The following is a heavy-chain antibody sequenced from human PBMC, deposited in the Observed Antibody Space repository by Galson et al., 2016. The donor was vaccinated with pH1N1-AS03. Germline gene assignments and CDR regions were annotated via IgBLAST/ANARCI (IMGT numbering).Heavy chain of an antibody. CDR2: VSDDGYTK. CDR3: ARVVHEIRGQPNNWLDP. D-gene: IGHD1-26*01. CDR1: GFTFSNYA. V-gene: IGHV3-30*15. Sequence: LRLSCAASGFTFSNYAIHWVRQAPGKGLQWVAVVSDDGYTKYYADSVRGRFTISRDNSENTVFLQMSSLTTEDTGLYYCARVVHEIRGQPNNWLDPWGQGTLVTVPS. J-gene: IGHJ5*02.